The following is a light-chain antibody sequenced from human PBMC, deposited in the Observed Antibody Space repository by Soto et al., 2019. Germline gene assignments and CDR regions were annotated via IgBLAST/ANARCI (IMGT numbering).Light chain of an antibody. CDR2: DVT. CDR3: FSYAGSSYV. V-gene: IGLV2-11*01. CDR1: SSDVGGYNY. Sequence: QSVLTQPRSVSGSPGQSVTISCSETSSDVGGYNYVSWYQQHPGKAPKLMIYDVTKRPSGVPDRFSGSKSGNTASLTISGLQADDEAHYYCFSYAGSSYVFGTETKLTVL. J-gene: IGLJ1*01.